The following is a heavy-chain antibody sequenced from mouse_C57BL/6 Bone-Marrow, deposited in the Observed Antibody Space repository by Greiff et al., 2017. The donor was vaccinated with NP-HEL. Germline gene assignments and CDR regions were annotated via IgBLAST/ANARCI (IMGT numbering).Heavy chain of an antibody. Sequence: EVQRVESGGDLVKPGGSLKLSCAASGFTFSSYGMSWVRQTPDKRLEWVATISSGGSYTYYPDSVKGRFTIARDNAKNTLYLQMRSLKAEDTAMCYCARRGYGSSYGWGQGTRVTVSA. CDR1: GFTFSSYG. D-gene: IGHD1-1*01. CDR3: ARRGYGSSYG. J-gene: IGHJ3*01. V-gene: IGHV5-6*01. CDR2: ISSGGSYT.